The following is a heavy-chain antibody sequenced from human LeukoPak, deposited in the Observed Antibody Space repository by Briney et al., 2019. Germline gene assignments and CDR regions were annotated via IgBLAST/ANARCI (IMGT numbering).Heavy chain of an antibody. V-gene: IGHV4-59*08. Sequence: SETLSLTCTVSGGSISSYYWSWIRQPPGKGLEWIGYIYYSGSTNYNPSLKSRVTISVDTSKNQFSLKLSSVTAADTAVYYCARQSPHYYYYGMDVWGQGNTVTVSS. CDR1: GGSISSYY. J-gene: IGHJ6*02. CDR3: ARQSPHYYYYGMDV. CDR2: IYYSGST.